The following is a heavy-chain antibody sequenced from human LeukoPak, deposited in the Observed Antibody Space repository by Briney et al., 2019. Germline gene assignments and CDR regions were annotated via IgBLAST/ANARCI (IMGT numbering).Heavy chain of an antibody. J-gene: IGHJ6*02. CDR3: ARHLTRYCSSTSCYGYASYYYGMDV. Sequence: ASVKVSCKASGYTFTSYDINWVRQATGQGLEWMGWMNPNSGNTGYAQKFQGRVTMTRNTSISTAYMELSSLKASDTAMYYCARHLTRYCSSTSCYGYASYYYGMDVWGQGTTVTVSS. CDR2: MNPNSGNT. V-gene: IGHV1-8*01. CDR1: GYTFTSYD. D-gene: IGHD2-2*01.